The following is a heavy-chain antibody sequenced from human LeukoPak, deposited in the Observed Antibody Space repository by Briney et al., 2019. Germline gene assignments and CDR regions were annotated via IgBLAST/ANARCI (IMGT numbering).Heavy chain of an antibody. CDR1: GFTFSSYS. D-gene: IGHD3-22*01. CDR2: ISSSSSTI. Sequence: PGGSLRLSCAASGFTFSSYSMNWVRQAPGKGLEWVSYISSSSSTIYYADSVKGRFTISRDNAKGSLYLQMNSLRDEDTAVYYCARDYYYDSSGYYYDAFDIWGQGTMVTVSS. CDR3: ARDYYYDSSGYYYDAFDI. J-gene: IGHJ3*02. V-gene: IGHV3-48*02.